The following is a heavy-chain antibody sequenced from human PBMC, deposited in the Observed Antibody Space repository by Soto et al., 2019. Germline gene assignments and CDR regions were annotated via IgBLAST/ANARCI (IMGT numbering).Heavy chain of an antibody. J-gene: IGHJ6*02. CDR1: GFTFSSYG. Sequence: QVQLVESGGGVVQPGRSLRLSCAASGFTFSSYGMHWVRQAPGKGLEWVAVISYDGSNKYYADSVKGRFTISRDNSXYPXYLQMNSLRAEDTAVYYCAKDGGYGPTHDYSGLDVWGQGTTVTVSS. V-gene: IGHV3-30*18. CDR3: AKDGGYGPTHDYSGLDV. CDR2: ISYDGSNK. D-gene: IGHD5-18*01.